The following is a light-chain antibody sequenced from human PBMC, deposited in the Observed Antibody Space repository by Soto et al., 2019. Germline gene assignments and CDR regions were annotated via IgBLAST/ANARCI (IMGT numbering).Light chain of an antibody. V-gene: IGLV2-8*01. CDR2: EVT. J-gene: IGLJ3*02. Sequence: QSVLTQPPSASGSPGQSVTISCTGTSSDVGAYNYVSWYQQHAGQAPKLVIYEVTKRPSWVPDRFSGSKSANTASLTVSGLQADDGADYYCSSFASSHTWVFGGGTKLTFL. CDR3: SSFASSHTWV. CDR1: SSDVGAYNY.